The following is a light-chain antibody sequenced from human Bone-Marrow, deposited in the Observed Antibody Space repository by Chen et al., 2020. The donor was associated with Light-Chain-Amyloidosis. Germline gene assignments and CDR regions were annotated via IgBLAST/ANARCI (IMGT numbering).Light chain of an antibody. J-gene: IGLJ1*01. CDR2: GNT. Sequence: QSVLTQPPSVSGAPGQKVTILCTGSSSNIGAGNDVHWYQQLPGTTPKILIYGNTNRPSGVPSRFSGSKSGTSASLVISGLQPDDEADYHCQTYANATHVFGTGTKVIVL. CDR1: SSNIGAGND. V-gene: IGLV1-40*01. CDR3: QTYANATHV.